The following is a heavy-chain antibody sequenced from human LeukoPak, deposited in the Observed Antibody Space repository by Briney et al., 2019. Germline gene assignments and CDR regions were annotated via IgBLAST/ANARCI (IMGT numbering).Heavy chain of an antibody. CDR3: ARQIPYYDILSGYSANWFNP. D-gene: IGHD3-9*01. J-gene: IGHJ5*02. Sequence: SETLSLTCTVSGGSISSYYWSWIRQPPGKGLEWIGYIYYSGSTKYNPSLKSRVTISVDTSKNQFSLKLSSVTAADTAVYHCARQIPYYDILSGYSANWFNPWGQGTLVTVSS. CDR2: IYYSGST. V-gene: IGHV4-59*08. CDR1: GGSISSYY.